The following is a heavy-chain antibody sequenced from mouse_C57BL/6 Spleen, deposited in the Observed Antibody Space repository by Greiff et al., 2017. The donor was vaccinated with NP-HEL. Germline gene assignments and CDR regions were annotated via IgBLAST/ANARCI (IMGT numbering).Heavy chain of an antibody. CDR2: IYPGSGNT. CDR3: ARNYDEGGYYAMDY. D-gene: IGHD2-4*01. CDR1: GYTFTDYY. V-gene: IGHV1-76*01. J-gene: IGHJ4*01. Sequence: QVQLQQSGAELVRPGASVKLSCKASGYTFTDYYINWVKQRPGQGLEWIARIYPGSGNTYYNEKFKGKATLTAEKSSSTAYMQLSSLTSEDSAVYFCARNYDEGGYYAMDYWGQGTSVTVSS.